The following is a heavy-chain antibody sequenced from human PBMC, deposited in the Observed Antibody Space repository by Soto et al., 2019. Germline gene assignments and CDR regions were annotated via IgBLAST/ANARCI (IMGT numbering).Heavy chain of an antibody. CDR1: GFSFSDHY. J-gene: IGHJ5*02. D-gene: IGHD2-15*01. V-gene: IGHV3-72*01. CDR3: ARGDCSGGSCYAGAS. Sequence: EVQLVESGGGLVQPGGSLRLSCAASGFSFSDHYMDWVRQAPGKGLEWVGRIRKKANSYTTEYAASVKGRFTISRDDSXXSLYLEMNSLKTEDTAIYTCARGDCSGGSCYAGASWGQGTLVTVSS. CDR2: IRKKANSYTT.